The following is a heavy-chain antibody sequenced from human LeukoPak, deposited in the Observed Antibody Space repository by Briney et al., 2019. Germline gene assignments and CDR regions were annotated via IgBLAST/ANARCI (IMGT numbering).Heavy chain of an antibody. D-gene: IGHD4-17*01. CDR2: ISSSSSYI. CDR1: GFTFSSYT. V-gene: IGHV3-21*01. Sequence: GGSLRLSCAASGFTFSSYTMNWVRQAPGKGLDWVSAISSSSSYIYYADSVEGRFTISRDNAKKSLYLQMNSLRAEDTAVYYCARDLGGYGDYGTNFDYWGQGTLVTVSS. CDR3: ARDLGGYGDYGTNFDY. J-gene: IGHJ4*02.